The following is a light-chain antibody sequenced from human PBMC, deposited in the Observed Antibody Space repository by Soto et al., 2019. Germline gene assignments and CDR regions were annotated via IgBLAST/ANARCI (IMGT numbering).Light chain of an antibody. V-gene: IGLV2-8*01. CDR1: SSDVGAYNY. CDR2: DVS. J-gene: IGLJ3*02. Sequence: QSALTQPPSASGSPGQSVTISCTGTSSDVGAYNYVSWYQQHPVQAPKLMIYDVSKRPSGVPYRFSGSKSGNAASLTVSGLQGEDEADYYCSSYAGSSWVFGGGTKLTVL. CDR3: SSYAGSSWV.